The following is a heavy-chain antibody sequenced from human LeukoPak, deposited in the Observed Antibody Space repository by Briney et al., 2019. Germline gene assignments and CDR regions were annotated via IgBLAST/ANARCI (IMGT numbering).Heavy chain of an antibody. CDR3: ARVYGDHGEGYFQH. CDR2: IYTSGST. Sequence: SETLSLTCTVSGGSISSGSYYWSWIRQPAGKGLEWIGRIYTSGSTNYNPSLKSRVTISVDTSKNQFSLKLSSVTAADTAVYYCARVYGDHGEGYFQHWGQGTLVTVSS. CDR1: GGSISSGSYY. D-gene: IGHD4-17*01. J-gene: IGHJ1*01. V-gene: IGHV4-61*02.